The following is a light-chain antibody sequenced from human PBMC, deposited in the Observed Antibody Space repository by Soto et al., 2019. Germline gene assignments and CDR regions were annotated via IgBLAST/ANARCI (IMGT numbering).Light chain of an antibody. J-gene: IGKJ4*01. V-gene: IGKV1-39*01. CDR3: QQSYSTPPT. Sequence: DIQMTQSPSSLSASVGDRVTITCRASQNINTYLNWCQQKPGKAPNLLIYAASSLQSGVPSRFSGSGSGTDFTLTISSLQPEDFATYYCQQSYSTPPTFGGGTKVDIK. CDR1: QNINTY. CDR2: AAS.